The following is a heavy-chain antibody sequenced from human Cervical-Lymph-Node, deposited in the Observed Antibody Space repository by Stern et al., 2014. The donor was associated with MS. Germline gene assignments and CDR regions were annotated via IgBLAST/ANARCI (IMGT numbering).Heavy chain of an antibody. J-gene: IGHJ5*02. D-gene: IGHD2-2*01. CDR3: ARDRFPVIVPAAETWFDP. CDR2: ASYDGKTK. CDR1: GFSFNNFD. Sequence: VQLVESGGGVVQPGRSLRLSCAASGFSFNNFDLHWVRQAPGKGLEWVAVASYDGKTKYYADSVRGRFTVSRDHHRDTLFLQMTSLRAEDTGVYYCARDRFPVIVPAAETWFDPWGQGTLVIVSS. V-gene: IGHV3-30*01.